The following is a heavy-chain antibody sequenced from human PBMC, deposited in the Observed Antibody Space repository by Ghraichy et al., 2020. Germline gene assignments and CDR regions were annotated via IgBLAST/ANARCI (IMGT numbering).Heavy chain of an antibody. CDR2: IIPMFGTT. V-gene: IGHV1-69*13. J-gene: IGHJ5*01. CDR1: GGTFSSNA. Sequence: SVKVSCKASGGTFSSNAISWVRQAPGQGLEWMGGIIPMFGTTNYPQKFQGRVSITADEVTSTAYMELSSLRSEDTAVYYCARSYGGNWWFDYWGQGTLVTVSS. CDR3: ARSYGGNWWFDY. D-gene: IGHD4/OR15-4a*01.